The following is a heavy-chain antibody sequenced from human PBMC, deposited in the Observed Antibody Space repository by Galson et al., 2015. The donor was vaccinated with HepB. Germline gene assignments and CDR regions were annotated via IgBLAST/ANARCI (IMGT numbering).Heavy chain of an antibody. D-gene: IGHD1-26*01. CDR1: GGTFSSYA. CDR3: ARDIVGATIYFDY. J-gene: IGHJ4*02. CDR2: IIPIFGTA. V-gene: IGHV1-69*13. Sequence: SVKVSCKASGGTFSSYAISWVRQAPGQGLEWMGGIIPIFGTANYAQKFQGRVTITADESTGTAYMELSSLRSEDTAVYYCARDIVGATIYFDYWGQGTLVXVSS.